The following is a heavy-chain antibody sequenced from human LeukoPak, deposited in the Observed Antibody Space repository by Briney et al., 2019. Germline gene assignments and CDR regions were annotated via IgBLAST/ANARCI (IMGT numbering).Heavy chain of an antibody. D-gene: IGHD4-17*01. CDR1: GGSVNSGIYH. CDR2: ISYSGST. V-gene: IGHV4-61*01. J-gene: IGHJ4*02. CDR3: ARVTGDYPKYYYDY. Sequence: MPSETLSLTCTVSGGSVNSGIYHWSWIRQPPGKGLAWIGYISYSGSTNYNPSVRSRVTISMDTSKNQFSLNLRSMTAADTAVYYCARVTGDYPKYYYDYWGQGTLVTVSS.